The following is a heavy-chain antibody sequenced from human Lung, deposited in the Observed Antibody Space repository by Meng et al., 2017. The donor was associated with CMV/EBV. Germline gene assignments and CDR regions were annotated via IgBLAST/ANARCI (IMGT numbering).Heavy chain of an antibody. J-gene: IGHJ6*02. CDR3: ARDYYDSGAYYYSEDYYHGLDV. CDR2: TYYRSKWYH. CDR1: GDSXSSNSTA. V-gene: IGHV6-1*01. D-gene: IGHD3-22*01. Sequence: SQXXXLTXAIPGDSXSSNSTALNWIRQSPSRGLEWLGRTYYRSKWYHDYAMAVKSRITINPDTSKNQFSLKLNSVTPEDTAVYYCARDYYDSGAYYYSEDYYHGLDVWXQGTTVTVSS.